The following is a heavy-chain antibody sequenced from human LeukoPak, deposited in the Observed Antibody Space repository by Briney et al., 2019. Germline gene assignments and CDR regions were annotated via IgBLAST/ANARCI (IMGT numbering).Heavy chain of an antibody. V-gene: IGHV1-69*13. CDR2: IIPIFGTA. CDR3: ARLMDYYASGTYGRYAMDV. D-gene: IGHD3-10*01. CDR1: GGTFSSYT. Sequence: SVMVPCKASGGTFSSYTISWVRQAPGQGLEWMGGIIPIFGTANYAQKFQGRVTITADESTSTAYMELNSLRSEDTAMYYCARLMDYYASGTYGRYAMDVWGKGTTVTVTS. J-gene: IGHJ6*04.